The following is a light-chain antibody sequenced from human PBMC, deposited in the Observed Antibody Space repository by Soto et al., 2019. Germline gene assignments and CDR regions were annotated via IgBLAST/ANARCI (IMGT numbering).Light chain of an antibody. V-gene: IGKV3D-15*01. J-gene: IGKJ1*01. CDR2: DAS. Sequence: EIVMTQSPATLSVSPGERATLSGRASQSVSSYLAWYQQKPGQAPSILLYDASNTATGITARFSGSGSGTALTITISSMQSEDFAAYYCQQYNNWPRTFGPGTKVDI. CDR1: QSVSSY. CDR3: QQYNNWPRT.